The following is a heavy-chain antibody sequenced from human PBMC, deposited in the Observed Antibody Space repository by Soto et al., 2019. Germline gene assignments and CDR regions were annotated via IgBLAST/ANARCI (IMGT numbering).Heavy chain of an antibody. D-gene: IGHD3-16*01. J-gene: IGHJ4*02. V-gene: IGHV3-33*01. CDR3: ARDARGGGVDY. CDR1: GFTFSSYG. CDR2: IWYDGSNK. Sequence: QVQLVESGGGVVQPGRSLRLSCAASGFTFSSYGMHWVRQAPGKGLEWVAVIWYDGSNKYYAVSVKGRFTISRDNSKNTVYRQMNGLRAEDRAVDYCARDARGGGVDYWGQGTLVTVSS.